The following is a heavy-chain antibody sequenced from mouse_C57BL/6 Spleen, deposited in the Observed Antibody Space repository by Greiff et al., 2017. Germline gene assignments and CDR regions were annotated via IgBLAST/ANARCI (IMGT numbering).Heavy chain of an antibody. V-gene: IGHV2-5*01. CDR2: IWRGGST. Sequence: QVQLQQSGPGLVQPSQSLSITCTVSGFSLTSYGVHWVRQSPGKGLEWLGVIWRGGSTDYNAACMSRLSITKDNSKSQVFFKMNSLQADDTAIYYCAKDDYGFAYWGQGTLVTFSA. J-gene: IGHJ3*01. CDR1: GFSLTSYG. D-gene: IGHD2-4*01. CDR3: AKDDYGFAY.